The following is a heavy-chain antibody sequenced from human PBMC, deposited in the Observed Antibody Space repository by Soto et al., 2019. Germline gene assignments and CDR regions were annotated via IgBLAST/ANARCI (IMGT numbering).Heavy chain of an antibody. CDR2: LRSNIDGATT. V-gene: IGHV3-15*01. D-gene: IGHD3-16*01. CDR3: TTDWGSGTHYARAFDV. Sequence: EVLLVETGGGLVKPGGSLSLSCAASGFAFKYARMTWVRQAPGKGLEGVGNLRSNIDGATTAYAAPVKGRFTISRDETKTTVDLKMNSMITEATAVYYCTTDWGSGTHYARAFDVWGQGTMVTVSS. CDR1: GFAFKYAR. J-gene: IGHJ3*01.